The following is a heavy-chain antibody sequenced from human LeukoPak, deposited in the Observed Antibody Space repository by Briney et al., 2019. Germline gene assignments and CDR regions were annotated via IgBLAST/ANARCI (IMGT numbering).Heavy chain of an antibody. CDR1: GFTFSKYW. V-gene: IGHV3-74*01. Sequence: GGSLRLSCAASGFTFSKYWMHWVRQAPGKGLVWVSRINGDGSITTHADSVKGQFTISRDNAKNTVYLQMNSLRAEDTAVYYCARAWGSYDSFDIWGPGTMVTVSS. D-gene: IGHD3-16*01. CDR3: ARAWGSYDSFDI. CDR2: INGDGSIT. J-gene: IGHJ3*02.